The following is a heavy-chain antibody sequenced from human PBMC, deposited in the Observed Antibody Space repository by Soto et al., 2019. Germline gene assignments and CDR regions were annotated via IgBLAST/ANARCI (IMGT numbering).Heavy chain of an antibody. CDR1: GFTFRNYG. CDR3: TTDIVIVGHYFDY. J-gene: IGHJ4*02. CDR2: IKSKTDGGTT. Sequence: GGSLRLSCAAYGFTFRNYGMNWAHQAPGKGLEWVGRIKSKTDGGTTDYVAPVKGRFTISRDDSKNTLYLQINSLKTEDTAVYYCTTDIVIVGHYFDYWGQGT. D-gene: IGHD3-22*01. V-gene: IGHV3-15*07.